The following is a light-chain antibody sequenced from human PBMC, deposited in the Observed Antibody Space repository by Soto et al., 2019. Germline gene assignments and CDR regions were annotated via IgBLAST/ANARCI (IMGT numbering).Light chain of an antibody. V-gene: IGKV1-39*01. J-gene: IGKJ4*01. Sequence: IQMTQSPSSLSASVGDRVTITCRASQGIRNDLGWYQQKPGKAPKLLIYAASRLQSVVPSRFSGSASGTDFTLTISSLQPKDFATYDCNQGYSTPRTFGGGTKVDIK. CDR3: NQGYSTPRT. CDR1: QGIRND. CDR2: AAS.